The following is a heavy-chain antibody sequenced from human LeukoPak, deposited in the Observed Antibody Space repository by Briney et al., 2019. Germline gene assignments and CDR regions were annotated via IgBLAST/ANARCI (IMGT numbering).Heavy chain of an antibody. V-gene: IGHV3-23*01. CDR3: AKPHTLLWDPNWCDP. J-gene: IGHJ5*02. CDR2: ISGSGGST. Sequence: GGSLRLSCAASGFTFSRYAMSWVGQAPGKGLEWVSAISGSGGSTYYADSVKGRFTISRDNSKITLYLQMNSLRAEDTAVYYCAKPHTLLWDPNWCDPWGQGTLVTVSS. D-gene: IGHD3-10*01. CDR1: GFTFSRYA.